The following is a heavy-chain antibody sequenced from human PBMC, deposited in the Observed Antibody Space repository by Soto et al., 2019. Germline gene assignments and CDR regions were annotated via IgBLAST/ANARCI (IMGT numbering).Heavy chain of an antibody. V-gene: IGHV1-8*01. CDR1: GYRFSNYD. J-gene: IGHJ5*01. D-gene: IGHD6-19*01. Sequence: QVQLVQSGAEVKKPGASVKVSCKASGYRFSNYDMNWVRQAPGQGLEWMGWVNPNRANTGYAQKFRGRLTLTTNTSITTAYMELSSLTSEDTAVDYCARSDGWDRNGFDSWGQGPLVTVSS. CDR2: VNPNRANT. CDR3: ARSDGWDRNGFDS.